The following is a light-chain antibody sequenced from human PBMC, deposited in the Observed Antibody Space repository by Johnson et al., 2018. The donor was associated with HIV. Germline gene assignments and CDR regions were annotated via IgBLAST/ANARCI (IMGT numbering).Light chain of an antibody. CDR3: AAWDDSLNGFYV. CDR1: SSNIGSNT. CDR2: DNN. J-gene: IGLJ1*01. Sequence: QSVLTQPPSASPPPGQRVTISCSGSSSNIGSNTVNWYQQLPGTAPKLLIYDNNQRPSGVPDRFSGSKSGTSASLAISGLQSEDEADYYCAAWDDSLNGFYVFGTGTKVTVL. V-gene: IGLV1-44*01.